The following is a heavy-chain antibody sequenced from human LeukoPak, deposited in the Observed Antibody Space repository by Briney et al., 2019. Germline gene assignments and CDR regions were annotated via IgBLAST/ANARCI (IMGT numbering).Heavy chain of an antibody. J-gene: IGHJ4*02. CDR1: GGSFSGYY. CDR3: AQYGSGSYYKYGHYFDY. CDR2: INHSGST. D-gene: IGHD3-10*01. Sequence: SETLSLTCAVYGGSFSGYYWSWIRQPPGKGLEWIGEINHSGSTNYNPSLKSRVTISVDTSKNQFSLKLSSVTAADTAVYYCAQYGSGSYYKYGHYFDYWGQGTLVTVSS. V-gene: IGHV4-34*01.